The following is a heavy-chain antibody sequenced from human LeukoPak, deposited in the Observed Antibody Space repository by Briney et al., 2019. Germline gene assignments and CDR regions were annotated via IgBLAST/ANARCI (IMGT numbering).Heavy chain of an antibody. J-gene: IGHJ4*02. CDR2: ISYDGSNK. CDR3: ARGTLGYCSGGSCFHFDY. D-gene: IGHD2-15*01. CDR1: GFTFSSYA. V-gene: IGHV3-30*01. Sequence: GGSLRLSCAASGFTFSSYAMHWVRQAPGKGLEWVAVISYDGSNKYYADSVKGRFTISRDNSKNTLYLQMNSLRAEDTAVYYCARGTLGYCSGGSCFHFDYWGLGTLVTVSS.